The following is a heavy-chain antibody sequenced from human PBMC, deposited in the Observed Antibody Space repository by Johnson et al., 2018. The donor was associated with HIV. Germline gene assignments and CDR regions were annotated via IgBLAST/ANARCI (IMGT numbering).Heavy chain of an antibody. J-gene: IGHJ3*02. D-gene: IGHD3-22*01. CDR3: ARAIVVDDDAFDI. V-gene: IGHV3-9*01. CDR2: ISWNSGSI. CDR1: GFTFDDYA. Sequence: QLVESGGGLVQPGRSLRLSCAASGFTFDDYAMHWVRQAPGKGLEWVSGISWNSGSIGYADSVKGRFTISRDNAKNSLYLQMNSLRAEDTALYYCARAIVVDDDAFDIWGQGTMVTVSS.